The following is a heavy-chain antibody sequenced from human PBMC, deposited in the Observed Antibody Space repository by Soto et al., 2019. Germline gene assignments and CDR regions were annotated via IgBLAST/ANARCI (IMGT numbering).Heavy chain of an antibody. V-gene: IGHV4-59*01. J-gene: IGHJ6*02. D-gene: IGHD6-13*01. CDR1: GGSISGYS. CDR3: ARAGIAAAGTLGYYGMDV. CDR2: IFYRGST. Sequence: SETLSLTCTVSGGSISGYSWSWIRQPPGKGLEWIGYIFYRGSTNYNPSLKSRVTISVDTSKNQFSLKLSSVTAADTAVYYCARAGIAAAGTLGYYGMDVWGQGTTVTVS.